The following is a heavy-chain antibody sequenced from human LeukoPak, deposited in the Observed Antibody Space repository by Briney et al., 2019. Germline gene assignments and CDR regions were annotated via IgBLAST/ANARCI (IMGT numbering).Heavy chain of an antibody. Sequence: VGSLRLSCAASGFTFSSYGMHWVRQAPGKGLEWVAFIRYDGSNKYYADSVKGRFTISRDNSKNTPYLQMNSLRAEDTAVYYCAKSSDYYDSRGGAFDIWGQGTMVTVSS. CDR2: IRYDGSNK. V-gene: IGHV3-30*02. J-gene: IGHJ3*02. D-gene: IGHD3-22*01. CDR3: AKSSDYYDSRGGAFDI. CDR1: GFTFSSYG.